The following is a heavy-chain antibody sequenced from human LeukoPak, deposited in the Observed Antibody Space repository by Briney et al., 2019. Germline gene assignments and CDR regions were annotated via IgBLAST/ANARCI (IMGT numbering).Heavy chain of an antibody. J-gene: IGHJ5*02. CDR2: IKQDGSEK. CDR3: ARDHLHYMVRGVIPNWFDP. V-gene: IGHV3-7*01. D-gene: IGHD3-10*01. Sequence: PGGSLRLSCAASGFTFSSYWMSWVRQAPGKGLEWVAIIKQDGSEKYYVDSVKGRFTISRDNAKNSLYLQMNSLRAEDTAVYYCARDHLHYMVRGVIPNWFDPWGQGTLVTVSS. CDR1: GFTFSSYW.